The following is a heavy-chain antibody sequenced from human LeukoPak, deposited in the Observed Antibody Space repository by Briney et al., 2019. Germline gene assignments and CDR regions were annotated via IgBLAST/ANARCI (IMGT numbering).Heavy chain of an antibody. Sequence: GGSLRLSCAASGFTFNAQDINWVRQAPGKGLEWVANIKRDGSETYYVDSVRGRFTISRDNAKNSLFLQMNSLRAEDTAVYYCAPSIGYWGQGTLVTVSS. J-gene: IGHJ4*02. CDR3: APSIGY. CDR1: GFTFNAQD. V-gene: IGHV3-7*01. CDR2: IKRDGSET.